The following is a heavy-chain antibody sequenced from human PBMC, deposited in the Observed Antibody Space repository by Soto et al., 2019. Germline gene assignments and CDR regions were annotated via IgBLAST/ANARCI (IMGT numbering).Heavy chain of an antibody. Sequence: GGSLRLSCAASGFTFSSYAMSWVRQAPGKGLEWVSAISGSGGSTYYADSVKGRFTISRDNSKNTLYLQMNSLRAEDTAVYYCAKSHLAYYYDSSGSPRRYFDYWGQGTLVTVSS. V-gene: IGHV3-23*01. CDR1: GFTFSSYA. CDR2: ISGSGGST. CDR3: AKSHLAYYYDSSGSPRRYFDY. J-gene: IGHJ4*02. D-gene: IGHD3-22*01.